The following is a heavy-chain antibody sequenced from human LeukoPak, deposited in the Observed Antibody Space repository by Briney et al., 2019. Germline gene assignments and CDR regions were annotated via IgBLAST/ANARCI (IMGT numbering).Heavy chain of an antibody. V-gene: IGHV1-24*01. CDR1: GYTLTELS. D-gene: IGHD6-19*01. J-gene: IGHJ4*02. CDR3: ATALPKQWLVPLPDY. Sequence: ASVKVSCKVSGYTLTELSMHWVRQAPGKGPEWMGGFDPEDGETIYAQKFQGRVTMTEDTSTDTAYMELSSLRSEDTAVYYCATALPKQWLVPLPDYWGQGTLVTVSS. CDR2: FDPEDGET.